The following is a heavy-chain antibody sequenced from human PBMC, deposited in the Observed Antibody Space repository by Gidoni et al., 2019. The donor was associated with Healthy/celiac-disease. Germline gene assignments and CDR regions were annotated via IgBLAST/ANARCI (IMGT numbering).Heavy chain of an antibody. D-gene: IGHD2-2*01. Sequence: QVQLQLWGAGLLKPSETLSLTCAVYGGSFSGYYWRWIRQPPGKGLEWMGEISHSGSHNYNPSLKSRVTISVDTSKNQFSLKLSSVTAADTAVYYCARGRGSTSFKGGMDVWGQGTTVTVSS. CDR2: ISHSGSH. V-gene: IGHV4-34*01. CDR1: GGSFSGYY. CDR3: ARGRGSTSFKGGMDV. J-gene: IGHJ6*02.